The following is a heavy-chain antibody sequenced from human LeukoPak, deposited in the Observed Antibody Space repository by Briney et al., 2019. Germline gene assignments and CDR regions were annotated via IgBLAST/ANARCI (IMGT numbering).Heavy chain of an antibody. Sequence: ASVKVSCKASGYTFTGYYMHWVRQAPGQGLEWMGWISAYNGNTNYAQKLQGRVTMTTDTSTSTAYMELRSLRSDDTAVYYCARDRSLTGTDPWGQGTLVTVSS. J-gene: IGHJ5*02. D-gene: IGHD1-1*01. CDR1: GYTFTGYY. CDR2: ISAYNGNT. CDR3: ARDRSLTGTDP. V-gene: IGHV1-18*04.